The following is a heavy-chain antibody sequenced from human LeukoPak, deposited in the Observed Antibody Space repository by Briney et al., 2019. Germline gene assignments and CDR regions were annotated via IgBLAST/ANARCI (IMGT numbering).Heavy chain of an antibody. CDR3: ARVRYYYDSRGPYYYYYGMDV. Sequence: PSETLSLTCAVYGGSFSGYYWTWIRQPPGKGLEWIGYIYYSGSTNYNPSLKSRVTISVDTSKNQFSLKLSSVTAADTAVYYCARVRYYYDSRGPYYYYYGMDVWGQGTTVTVSS. J-gene: IGHJ6*02. V-gene: IGHV4-59*01. CDR2: IYYSGST. D-gene: IGHD3-22*01. CDR1: GGSFSGYY.